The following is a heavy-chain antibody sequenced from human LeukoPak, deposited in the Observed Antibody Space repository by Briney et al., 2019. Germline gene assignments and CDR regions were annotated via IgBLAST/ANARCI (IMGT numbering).Heavy chain of an antibody. D-gene: IGHD6-13*01. J-gene: IGHJ4*02. CDR3: AKEAIYSSSWYSADY. CDR2: IRYDGSNK. V-gene: IGHV3-30*02. CDR1: GFTFSSYG. Sequence: PGGSLRLACVPSGFTFSSYGMHWVRQAPGKGLEWVAFIRYDGSNKYYADSVKGRFTISRDNSKNTLYLQMNSLRAGDTAVYYCAKEAIYSSSWYSADYWGQGTLVTVSS.